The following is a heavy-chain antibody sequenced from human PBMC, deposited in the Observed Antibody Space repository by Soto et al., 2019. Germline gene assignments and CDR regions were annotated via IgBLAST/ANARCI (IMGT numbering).Heavy chain of an antibody. CDR2: IYHGGST. Sequence: QVQLQESGPGLVKPPGTLSLTCTVSSGSITSSKWWSWVRQPPGKGLEWIGEIYHGGSTNYNPSLKGGVTISVDKSKNQPSLQLNSVTVADTAVYYCASHLIMPCTRGFDCWGQGTLVTVSS. D-gene: IGHD2-2*01. CDR1: SGSITSSKW. V-gene: IGHV4-4*03. J-gene: IGHJ4*02. CDR3: ASHLIMPCTRGFDC.